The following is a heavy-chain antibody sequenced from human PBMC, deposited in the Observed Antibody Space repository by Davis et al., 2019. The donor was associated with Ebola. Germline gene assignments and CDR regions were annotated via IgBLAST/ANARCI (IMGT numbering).Heavy chain of an antibody. D-gene: IGHD6-13*01. CDR1: EFTFSGYA. V-gene: IGHV3-7*03. Sequence: GESLKISCAASEFTFSGYAMSWVRQAPGKGLEWVANIKQDGSEKYYVDSVKGRFTVSRDNSKNTLYLQMNSLRVEDTAVYYCAKCLSSSWYRPDYWGQGTLVTVSS. CDR2: IKQDGSEK. J-gene: IGHJ4*02. CDR3: AKCLSSSWYRPDY.